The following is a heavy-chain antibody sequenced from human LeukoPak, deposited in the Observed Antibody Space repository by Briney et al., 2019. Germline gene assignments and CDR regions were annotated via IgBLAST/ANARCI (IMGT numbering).Heavy chain of an antibody. J-gene: IGHJ4*02. Sequence: SETLSLTCGVYGGSFSGYYWSWIRQPPGKGLEWIGEINHSGSTNYNPSLKSRVTISVDTSKNQFSLKLSSVTAADTAVYYCARGSWYDVGYFDYWGQGTLVTVSS. CDR2: INHSGST. CDR1: GGSFSGYY. CDR3: ARGSWYDVGYFDY. V-gene: IGHV4-34*01. D-gene: IGHD1-1*01.